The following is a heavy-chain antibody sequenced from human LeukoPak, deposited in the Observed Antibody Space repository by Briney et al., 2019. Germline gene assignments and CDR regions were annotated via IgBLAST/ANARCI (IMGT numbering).Heavy chain of an antibody. V-gene: IGHV3-74*01. CDR3: AKGGATVIDY. D-gene: IGHD4-17*01. CDR2: INSDGSST. J-gene: IGHJ4*02. CDR1: GFTFSNYW. Sequence: GGSLRLSCAASGFTFSNYWMHWVRQAPGKGLVWVSRINSDGSSTTSADSVKGRFTISRDNAKNALYLQMSSLRAEDTAVYYCAKGGATVIDYWGQGTLVTVSS.